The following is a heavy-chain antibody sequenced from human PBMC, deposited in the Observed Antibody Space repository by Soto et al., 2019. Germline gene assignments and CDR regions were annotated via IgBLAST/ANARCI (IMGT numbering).Heavy chain of an antibody. CDR2: IKYSGHT. V-gene: IGHV4-39*01. Sequence: QLQLLESGPGLVKPSETLSLTCTVSGGSISSISYYWGWIRQPPGKGLEWIGSIKYSGHTFYNPSLKSRVTMSVDTSKNQFSLRLSSVTAAETAVYYCARVDIAVVPSTTFDYWGQGTLVTVSS. J-gene: IGHJ4*02. CDR3: ARVDIAVVPSTTFDY. CDR1: GGSISSISYY. D-gene: IGHD2-2*01.